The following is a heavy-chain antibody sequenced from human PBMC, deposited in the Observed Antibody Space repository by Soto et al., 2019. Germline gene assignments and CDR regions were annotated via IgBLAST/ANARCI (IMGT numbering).Heavy chain of an antibody. CDR1: GGSISSVGYS. CDR3: ARLPGAAAGTDRGYYFDY. Sequence: QLQLQESGSGLVKPSQTLSLTCAVSGGSISSVGYSWSWIRQPPGKGLELIGYIYHSGRTYYNPSLKSRVTISVDRSKNQFSLTLIAVTAADTAVYYCARLPGAAAGTDRGYYFDYWGQGPLVTVSS. CDR2: IYHSGRT. V-gene: IGHV4-30-2*01. D-gene: IGHD6-13*01. J-gene: IGHJ4*02.